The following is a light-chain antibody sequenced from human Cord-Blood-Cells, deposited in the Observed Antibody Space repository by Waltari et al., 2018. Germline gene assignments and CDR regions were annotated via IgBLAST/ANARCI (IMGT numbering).Light chain of an antibody. CDR1: QSVSSY. V-gene: IGKV3-11*01. Sequence: EIVLTQSPATLSLSPGDRVTLSCRASQSVSSYLAWYQQKPGQAPRLLIYDASNRATGIPARFSGSGSGTDFTLTISSLEPEDFAVYYCQQRSNWLFGGGTKVEIK. J-gene: IGKJ4*01. CDR3: QQRSNWL. CDR2: DAS.